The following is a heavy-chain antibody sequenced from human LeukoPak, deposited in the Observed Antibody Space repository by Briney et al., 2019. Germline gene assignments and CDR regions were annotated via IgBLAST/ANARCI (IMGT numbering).Heavy chain of an antibody. V-gene: IGHV4-34*01. CDR1: GGSFSGYY. CDR2: INHSGSN. Sequence: SETLSLTCAVYGGSFSGYYWSWIRQPPGKGLEWIGEINHSGSNNYNPSLKSRVTISVDTSKNQFSLKLSSVTAADTAVYYCARELVDYDFWSGYYPKYYFDYWGQGTLVTVSS. CDR3: ARELVDYDFWSGYYPKYYFDY. D-gene: IGHD3-3*01. J-gene: IGHJ4*02.